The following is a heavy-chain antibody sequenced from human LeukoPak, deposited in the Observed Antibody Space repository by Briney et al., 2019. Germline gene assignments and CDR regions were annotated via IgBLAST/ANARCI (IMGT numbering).Heavy chain of an antibody. V-gene: IGHV3-13*01. CDR3: ARESGSGWYVGDDGFDI. Sequence: GGSLRLSCAASGFTFSSYDIHWVRQSTRKGLEWVSSIGTTGDTHYVGSVKGRFTISRENARNSVYLKMNSLRVGDTAVYYCARESGSGWYVGDDGFDIWGKGTMVTVAS. CDR2: IGTTGDT. D-gene: IGHD6-19*01. CDR1: GFTFSSYD. J-gene: IGHJ3*02.